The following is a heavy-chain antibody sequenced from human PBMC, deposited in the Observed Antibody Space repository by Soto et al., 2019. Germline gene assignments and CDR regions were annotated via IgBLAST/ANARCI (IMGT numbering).Heavy chain of an antibody. D-gene: IGHD5-18*01. V-gene: IGHV4-39*01. CDR2: IFYSGST. CDR1: DGSISSSSYY. Sequence: SETLSLTCTVSDGSISSSSYYWGWIRQSPGKGLEWIGSIFYSGSTYCNPSLKSRVTISVDTSKNQFSLELSSLTAADTAVYYCARHVPPSPTAMVIRDYYFDYWGQGTLVTVSS. J-gene: IGHJ4*02. CDR3: ARHVPPSPTAMVIRDYYFDY.